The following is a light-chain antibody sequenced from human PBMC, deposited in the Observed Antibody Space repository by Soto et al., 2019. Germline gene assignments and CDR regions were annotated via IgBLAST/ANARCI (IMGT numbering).Light chain of an antibody. V-gene: IGKV3-20*01. J-gene: IGKJ1*01. CDR1: QSVTSNY. CDR2: AAS. CDR3: QKYGSSISLT. Sequence: EVVLTQSPGTVSLSPGERATLSCRASQSVTSNYLAWYQQKPGQAPRLLIYAASSRATGIPDRFSGSGSGTDFTLSISRLEPEDFAVYYCQKYGSSISLTFGQGTKVEIK.